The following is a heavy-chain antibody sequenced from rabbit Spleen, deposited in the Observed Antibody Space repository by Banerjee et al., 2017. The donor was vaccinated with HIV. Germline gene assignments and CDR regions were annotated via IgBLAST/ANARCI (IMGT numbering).Heavy chain of an antibody. J-gene: IGHJ4*01. CDR2: IYAGSSGSH. Sequence: QEQLKETGGGLVQPGGSLTLSCKASGFDFSSYWMSWVRQAPGKGLEWIGYIYAGSSGSHAYSNWAKGRFTISKTSSTTLTLQITMPTAADTAAYFVMRDKYHGGSDLHLWGPGTLVTVS. CDR1: GFDFSSYW. V-gene: IGHV1S45*01. D-gene: IGHD2-1*01. CDR3: MRDKYHGGSDLHL.